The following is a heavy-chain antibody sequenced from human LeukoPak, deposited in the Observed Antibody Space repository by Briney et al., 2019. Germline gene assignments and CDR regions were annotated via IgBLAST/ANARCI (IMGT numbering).Heavy chain of an antibody. D-gene: IGHD3-10*01. CDR2: ISSSSSYI. V-gene: IGHV3-21*01. J-gene: IGHJ6*03. Sequence: PGGSLRLSCAASGFTFSSYSMNWVRQVPGKGLEWVSSISSSSSYIYYADSVKGRFTISRDNAKNSLYLQMNSLRAEDTAVYYCARRTYYFGSGSYYNRLSNYYYYMDVWGKGTTVTISS. CDR1: GFTFSSYS. CDR3: ARRTYYFGSGSYYNRLSNYYYYMDV.